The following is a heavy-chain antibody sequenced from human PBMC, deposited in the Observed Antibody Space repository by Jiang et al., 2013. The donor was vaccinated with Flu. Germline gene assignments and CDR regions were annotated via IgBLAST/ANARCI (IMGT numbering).Heavy chain of an antibody. Sequence: GIIYPGDSDTRYSPSFQGQVTISADKSISTAYLQWSSLKASDTAMYYCARQSTVTDAFDIWGQGTMVTVSS. V-gene: IGHV5-51*01. D-gene: IGHD4-17*01. CDR2: IYPGDSDT. CDR3: ARQSTVTDAFDI. J-gene: IGHJ3*02.